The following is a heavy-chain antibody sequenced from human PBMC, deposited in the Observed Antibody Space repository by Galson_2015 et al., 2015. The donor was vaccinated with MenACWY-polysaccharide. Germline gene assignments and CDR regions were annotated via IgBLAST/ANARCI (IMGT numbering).Heavy chain of an antibody. CDR3: ARGPYDHASGTYSYFHY. CDR1: GFTFTRYW. Sequence: SLRLSCAASGFTFTRYWMSWVRQAPGKGLEWVANIKEDGSEKSYVDSVKGRFTISRDNAKNSLYLQMDSLRAEDTAVYYCARGPYDHASGTYSYFHYWGQGTLVPVSS. J-gene: IGHJ4*02. CDR2: IKEDGSEK. V-gene: IGHV3-7*04. D-gene: IGHD3-10*01.